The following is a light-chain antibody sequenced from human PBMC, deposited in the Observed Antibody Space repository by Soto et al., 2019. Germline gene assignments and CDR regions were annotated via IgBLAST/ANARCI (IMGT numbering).Light chain of an antibody. CDR2: DAS. CDR3: QQHSNWPRT. J-gene: IGKJ1*01. Sequence: EIVLTQSPATLSSSPGERATLSCRASQSVSNYSAWFQQKPGQAPRLLIYDASKRATGVPARFSGSGSGPDFTLTISSLEPEDFAVYYCQQHSNWPRTFGQGTKVEIK. CDR1: QSVSNY. V-gene: IGKV3-11*01.